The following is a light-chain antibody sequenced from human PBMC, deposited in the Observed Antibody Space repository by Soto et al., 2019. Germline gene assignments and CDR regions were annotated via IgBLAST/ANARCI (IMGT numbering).Light chain of an antibody. Sequence: QAVVTQPPSESGAPGQRVTISCTGSSSNIGAGYDVHWYQQLPGTAPKLLIYGNSNRPSGVPDRFSGSKSGTSASLAITGLQAEDEADYYCQSYDSSLSGSRVFGGGTKLTVL. CDR2: GNS. CDR3: QSYDSSLSGSRV. CDR1: SSNIGAGYD. J-gene: IGLJ3*02. V-gene: IGLV1-40*01.